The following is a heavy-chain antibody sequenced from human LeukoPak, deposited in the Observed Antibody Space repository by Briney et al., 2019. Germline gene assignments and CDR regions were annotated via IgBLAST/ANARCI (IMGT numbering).Heavy chain of an antibody. CDR2: IYYSGST. CDR3: ARGSYDILTGLRSYYFDY. V-gene: IGHV4-61*08. CDR1: GGSISSGGYY. D-gene: IGHD3-9*01. Sequence: PSQTLSLTCTVSGGSISSGGYYWSWIRQHPGKGLEWIGYIYYSGSTNYNPSLKSRVTISVDTSKNQFSLKLSSVTAADTAVYYCARGSYDILTGLRSYYFDYWGQGTLVTVSS. J-gene: IGHJ4*02.